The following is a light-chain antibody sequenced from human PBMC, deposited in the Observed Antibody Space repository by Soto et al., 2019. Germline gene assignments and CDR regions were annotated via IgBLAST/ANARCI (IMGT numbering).Light chain of an antibody. CDR2: EVS. J-gene: IGLJ3*02. CDR1: SSDVGGYNY. V-gene: IGLV2-14*01. Sequence: HSALTQPASVSGSPGQSITISCTGTSSDVGGYNYVSWYQQHPGKAPKLMIYEVSNRPSGVSNRFSGSKSGNTASLTISGLQAEDEADYYCSSFTSINTWVFGGGTKLTVL. CDR3: SSFTSINTWV.